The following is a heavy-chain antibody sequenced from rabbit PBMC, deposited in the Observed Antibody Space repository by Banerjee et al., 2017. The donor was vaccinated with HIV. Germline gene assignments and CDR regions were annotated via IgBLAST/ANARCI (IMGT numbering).Heavy chain of an antibody. CDR3: ARGDDGDPSDGYALSL. V-gene: IGHV1S45*01. Sequence: QEQLEESGGDLVKPEGSLKLTCTASGFSFSNKYVMCWVRQAPGKGLEWSGCIYTGSASTDYASWVNGRFTLSKTSSTTVTLQITSLTAADMATYFCARGDDGDPSDGYALSLWGPGTLVTVS. D-gene: IGHD6-1*01. CDR1: GFSFSNKYV. CDR2: IYTGSAST. J-gene: IGHJ4*01.